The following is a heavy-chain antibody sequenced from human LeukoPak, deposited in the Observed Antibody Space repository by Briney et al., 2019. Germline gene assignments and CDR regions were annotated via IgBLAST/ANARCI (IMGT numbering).Heavy chain of an antibody. V-gene: IGHV1-69*05. Sequence: SVKVSCKASGGTFSSYAISWVRQAPGQGLEWMGRIIPIFGTANYAQKFQGRVTITTDESTSTAYMELSSLRSEGTAVYYCARCAHYYDSSDDIKYYFDYWGQGTLVTVSS. CDR3: ARCAHYYDSSDDIKYYFDY. CDR2: IIPIFGTA. D-gene: IGHD3-22*01. J-gene: IGHJ4*02. CDR1: GGTFSSYA.